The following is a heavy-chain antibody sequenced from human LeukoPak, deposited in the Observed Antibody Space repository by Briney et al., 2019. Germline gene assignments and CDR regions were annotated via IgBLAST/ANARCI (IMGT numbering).Heavy chain of an antibody. Sequence: GGSLRLSCAASGFTFSSYGMHWVRQAPGKGLEWVSAISGSGGSTYYADSVKGRFTISRDNSKNTLYLQMNSLRAEDTAVYYCAKAIETGDWDYYYYYMDVWGKGTTVTVSS. CDR3: AKAIETGDWDYYYYYMDV. J-gene: IGHJ6*03. V-gene: IGHV3-23*01. CDR2: ISGSGGST. CDR1: GFTFSSYG. D-gene: IGHD7-27*01.